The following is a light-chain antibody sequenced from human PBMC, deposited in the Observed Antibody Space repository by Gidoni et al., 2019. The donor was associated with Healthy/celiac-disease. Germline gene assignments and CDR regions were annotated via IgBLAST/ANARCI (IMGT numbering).Light chain of an antibody. CDR1: QSISSY. CDR3: QQSYSTLRT. CDR2: AAS. V-gene: IGKV1-39*01. J-gene: IGKJ1*01. Sequence: DIQMTQSPSSLSASVGDRVTITCRESQSISSYLNWYQQKPGKAPKLLIYAASSLQSGVPSRFSGSGSGTVFTLTISSLQPEDFATYYCQQSYSTLRTFGQGTKVEIK.